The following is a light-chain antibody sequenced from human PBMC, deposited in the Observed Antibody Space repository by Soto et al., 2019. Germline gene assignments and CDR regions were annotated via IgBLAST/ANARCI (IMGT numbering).Light chain of an antibody. CDR3: QQYNNGPPIT. V-gene: IGKV3-15*01. CDR1: QSVSSN. J-gene: IGKJ5*01. CDR2: DAS. Sequence: EIVMTKSPATLSVSPGERSTLSCMASQSVSSNLAWYQQKPGQAPRLLIYDASTRATGIPARFSGSGSGTEFTLSISSLQSEDFAVYYCQQYNNGPPITFGQGTRLEI.